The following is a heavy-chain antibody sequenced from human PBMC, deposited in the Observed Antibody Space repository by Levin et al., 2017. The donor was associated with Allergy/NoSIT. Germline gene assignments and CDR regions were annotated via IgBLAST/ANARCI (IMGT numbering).Heavy chain of an antibody. CDR3: ARSGYGVPFDY. V-gene: IGHV3-7*01. D-gene: IGHD5-18*01. Sequence: GGSLRLSCAASGFSFNSYWMNWVRQAPGKGLEWVANMKQDGSEKYYVDSVKGRFTISRDNAKNSLYLQMNSLRVEDTAVYYCARSGYGVPFDYWGQGTLVTVSS. J-gene: IGHJ4*02. CDR1: GFSFNSYW. CDR2: MKQDGSEK.